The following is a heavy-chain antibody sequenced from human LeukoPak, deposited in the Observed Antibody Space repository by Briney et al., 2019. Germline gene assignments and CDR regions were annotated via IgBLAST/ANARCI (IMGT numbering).Heavy chain of an antibody. D-gene: IGHD2-21*02. V-gene: IGHV3-30-3*01. CDR2: TSYDGSNK. CDR3: ARQRPNSDCFDY. CDR1: GFPFSTYL. Sequence: GGSLRLSCAASGFPFSTYLMHWVSQAPGKGLEWVAVTSYDGSNKYYADSVKGRFTISRDNSKNTLYLQVNSLRAEDTAVYYCARQRPNSDCFDYWGQGTLVTVSS. J-gene: IGHJ4*02.